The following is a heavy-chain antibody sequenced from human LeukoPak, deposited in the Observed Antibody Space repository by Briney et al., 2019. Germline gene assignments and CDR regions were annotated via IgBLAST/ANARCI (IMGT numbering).Heavy chain of an antibody. CDR2: IYYSGST. V-gene: IGHV4-59*01. J-gene: IGHJ6*02. D-gene: IGHD6-13*01. CDR3: ARRPYSSSWYRSYYYGMDV. CDR1: GGSISSYY. Sequence: SETLSLTCTVSGGSISSYYWIWIRQPPGKGLEWIGYIYYSGSTNYNPSLKSRVTISVDTSKNQFSLKLSSVIAADTAVYYCARRPYSSSWYRSYYYGMDVWGQGTTVTVSS.